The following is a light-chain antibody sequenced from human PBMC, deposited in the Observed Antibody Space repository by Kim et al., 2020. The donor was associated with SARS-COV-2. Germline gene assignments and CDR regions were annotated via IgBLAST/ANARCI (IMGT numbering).Light chain of an antibody. J-gene: IGLJ1*01. CDR2: AVT. V-gene: IGLV2-14*04. Sequence: GQSITVSCTGTSSDVGGYTYVSWYQQYPGKAPKLMIYAVTKRPSGVSNRFSGSKSGNTASLTISGLQAEDEADYYGSSYTSSSTYVFGTGTKVTVL. CDR3: SSYTSSSTYV. CDR1: SSDVGGYTY.